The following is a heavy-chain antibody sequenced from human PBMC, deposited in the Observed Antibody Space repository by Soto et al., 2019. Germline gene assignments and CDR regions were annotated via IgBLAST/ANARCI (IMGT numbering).Heavy chain of an antibody. CDR3: AKLPNCGGDCYLDY. Sequence: QVQLVESGGGVVQPGGSLRLSCATSGFAFSSYGMHWVRQAPGKGLEWVAVVRFDAINKYYADSVKGRFTISRDNSKSIVYLQMNSLRPDDTAVYYCAKLPNCGGDCYLDYWGQGTLVTVSS. CDR1: GFAFSSYG. CDR2: VRFDAINK. V-gene: IGHV3-30*02. D-gene: IGHD2-21*02. J-gene: IGHJ4*02.